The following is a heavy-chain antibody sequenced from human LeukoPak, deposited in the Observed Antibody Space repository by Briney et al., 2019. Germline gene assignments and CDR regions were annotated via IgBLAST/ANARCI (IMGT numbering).Heavy chain of an antibody. Sequence: ASVKVSCKASGYTFTSYGISWVRQAPGQGLEWMGWISAYNGNTNYAQKLQGRVTMTTDTSTSTAYMELRSLRSDDTAVYYCAAATYYDYVWGSYDFDYWGQGTLATVSS. CDR2: ISAYNGNT. V-gene: IGHV1-18*04. CDR3: AAATYYDYVWGSYDFDY. CDR1: GYTFTSYG. J-gene: IGHJ4*02. D-gene: IGHD3-16*01.